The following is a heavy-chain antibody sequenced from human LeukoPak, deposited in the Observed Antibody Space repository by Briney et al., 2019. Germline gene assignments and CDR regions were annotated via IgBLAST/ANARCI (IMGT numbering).Heavy chain of an antibody. J-gene: IGHJ4*02. Sequence: SETLSLTCAVYGGSFSGYYWGWIRQPPGKGLEWIATIHINGDTFFNPSLESRVTISVDKSRNQFSLRLSSVSAADAAVYYCGRHVGWTTATTSRFFDWGQGTLVIVSS. CDR3: GRHVGWTTATTSRFFD. CDR1: GGSFSGYY. D-gene: IGHD4-17*01. CDR2: IHINGDT. V-gene: IGHV4-34*01.